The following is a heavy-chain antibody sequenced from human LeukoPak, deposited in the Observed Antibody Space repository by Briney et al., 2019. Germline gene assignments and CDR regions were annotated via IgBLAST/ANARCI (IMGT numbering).Heavy chain of an antibody. D-gene: IGHD6-19*01. V-gene: IGHV3-7*01. CDR2: INQDGSEK. CDR3: ARDHTVAGIIFDS. Sequence: GGSLRLSCAASGFTFSSFWMNWVRQAPGKGLEWVANINQDGSEKFYVDSVKGRFTISRGNAKNSLYLQMSSLRGEDTAVYYCARDHTVAGIIFDSWGQGTLVTVSA. J-gene: IGHJ4*02. CDR1: GFTFSSFW.